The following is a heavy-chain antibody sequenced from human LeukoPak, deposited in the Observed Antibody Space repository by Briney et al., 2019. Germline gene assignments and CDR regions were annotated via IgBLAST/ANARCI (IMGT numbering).Heavy chain of an antibody. CDR2: INPNSGGT. Sequence: ASVKVSCKASGYTFTGYYMHWVRQAPGQGLEWMGWINPNSGGTNYAQKFQGRVTMTRDTSISTAYMELSRLRSDDTAVYYCARRIYSSGWSTREVWFDPWGQETLVTVSS. J-gene: IGHJ5*02. CDR3: ARRIYSSGWSTREVWFDP. V-gene: IGHV1-2*02. D-gene: IGHD6-19*01. CDR1: GYTFTGYY.